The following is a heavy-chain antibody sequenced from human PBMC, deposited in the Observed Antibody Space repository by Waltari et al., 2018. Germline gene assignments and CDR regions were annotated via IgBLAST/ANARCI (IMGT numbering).Heavy chain of an antibody. CDR2: INHSGST. CDR1: GGSFSGYY. V-gene: IGHV4-34*01. Sequence: QVQLQQWGAGLLKPSETLSLTCAVYGGSFSGYYWSWIRQPPGKGLEWIGEINHSGSTNYNPSLKSRVTISVDTSKNQFSLKLSSVTAADTAVYYCARVSGRDGYNYGIDYWGQGTLVTVSS. CDR3: ARVSGRDGYNYGIDY. D-gene: IGHD5-12*01. J-gene: IGHJ4*02.